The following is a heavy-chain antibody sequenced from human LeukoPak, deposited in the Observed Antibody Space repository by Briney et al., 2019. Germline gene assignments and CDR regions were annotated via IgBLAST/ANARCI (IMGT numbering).Heavy chain of an antibody. CDR2: ISGSGGST. V-gene: IGHV3-23*01. Sequence: GGSLRLSCAASGFTFSNYAMSWVRQAPGKGLEWVSAISGSGGSTYYADSVKGRFTISRDNSKNTLYLQMNSLRAEDTAVYYCAKDPYYYGSGRTYFDYWGQGTLVTVSS. D-gene: IGHD3-10*01. J-gene: IGHJ4*02. CDR3: AKDPYYYGSGRTYFDY. CDR1: GFTFSNYA.